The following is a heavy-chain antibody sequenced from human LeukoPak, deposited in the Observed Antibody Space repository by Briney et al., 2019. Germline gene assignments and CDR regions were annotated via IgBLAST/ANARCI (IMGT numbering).Heavy chain of an antibody. CDR3: TRAYDFSSGYYFDY. CDR2: ISPNSGGT. CDR1: GYSFPDYY. Sequence: GASVKVSCKASGYSFPDYYIHWVRQAPGQGLESMGWISPNSGGTSYAQKFQGRVTMTRDPSISTAYMDLSRLRSDDTSVYYCTRAYDFSSGYYFDYWGQGTLVTVSS. D-gene: IGHD3-3*01. J-gene: IGHJ4*02. V-gene: IGHV1-2*02.